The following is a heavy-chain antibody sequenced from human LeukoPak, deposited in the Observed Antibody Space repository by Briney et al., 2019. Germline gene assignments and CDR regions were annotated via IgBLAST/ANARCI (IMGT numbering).Heavy chain of an antibody. D-gene: IGHD1-14*01. CDR1: GGTFSSYA. J-gene: IGHJ5*02. Sequence: GSSVKVSCKASGGTFSSYAISWVRQAPGQGLEWMGGIIPIFGTANYAQKFQGRVTITTDESTSTAYTELSGLRSDDTAVYFCARGPRNDPWGQGTLVTVSS. V-gene: IGHV1-69*05. CDR3: ARGPRNDP. CDR2: IIPIFGTA.